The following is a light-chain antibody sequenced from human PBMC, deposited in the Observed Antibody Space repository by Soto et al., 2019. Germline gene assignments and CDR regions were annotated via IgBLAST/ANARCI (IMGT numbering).Light chain of an antibody. J-gene: IGLJ1*01. V-gene: IGLV1-40*01. CDR1: SSNIGAGYD. CDR2: VNR. CDR3: QSYDSSLTAYV. Sequence: QSVLTQPPSVSGAPGQRVTISCTGSSSNIGAGYDVHWYQQLPGTAPKLLIYVNRNRPSGVPDRFSGSKSGTSASLAITGLQAEDEADYYCQSYDSSLTAYVFGTGTKVTVL.